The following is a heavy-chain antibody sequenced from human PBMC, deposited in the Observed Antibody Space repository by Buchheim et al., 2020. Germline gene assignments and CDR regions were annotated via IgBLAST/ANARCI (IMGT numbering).Heavy chain of an antibody. D-gene: IGHD2-15*01. CDR1: GFTFSSYA. Sequence: QVQLVESGGGVVQPGRSLRLSCAASGFTFSSYAMHWVRQAPGKGLEWVAVISYDGSNKYYADSVKGRFTISRDNSKNPLYLQMNSLRADDTAVYYCARGYLGYCSGGSCYSFDYWGQGTL. V-gene: IGHV3-30*04. CDR2: ISYDGSNK. CDR3: ARGYLGYCSGGSCYSFDY. J-gene: IGHJ4*02.